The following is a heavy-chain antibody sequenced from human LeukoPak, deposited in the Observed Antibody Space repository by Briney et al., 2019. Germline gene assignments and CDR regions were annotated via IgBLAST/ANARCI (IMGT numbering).Heavy chain of an antibody. CDR3: ARDHDYGDYEFDY. D-gene: IGHD4-17*01. CDR2: FTSSISTI. V-gene: IGHV3-48*01. Sequence: GGSLRLSCAASGFTFSSYSMNWVRQAPGMGLEWVSYFTSSISTISSADSVKGRFTISRDNAKNSLYLQMNSLRAEDTAVYYCARDHDYGDYEFDYWGQGTLVTVSS. CDR1: GFTFSSYS. J-gene: IGHJ4*02.